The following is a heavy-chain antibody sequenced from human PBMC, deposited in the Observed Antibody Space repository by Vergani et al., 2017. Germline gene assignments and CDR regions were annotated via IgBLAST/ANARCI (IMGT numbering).Heavy chain of an antibody. D-gene: IGHD3-22*01. V-gene: IGHV3-9*01. CDR1: GFTFDDYA. CDR3: VHGPLYSSGCWWGAFDI. CDR2: ISWNSNSI. J-gene: IGHJ3*02. Sequence: EVQLVESGGGLVQPGRSLRLSCAASGFTFDDYALHWVRQAPGKGLEWVSGISWNSNSIGYAASVKGRFTISGDNAKNYLYLQMNSLRAEDTALYYCVHGPLYSSGCWWGAFDIWGQGTMVTVSS.